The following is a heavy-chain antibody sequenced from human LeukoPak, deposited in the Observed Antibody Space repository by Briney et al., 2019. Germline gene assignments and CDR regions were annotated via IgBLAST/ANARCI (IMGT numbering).Heavy chain of an antibody. CDR1: GFTFSRYA. CDR2: LGGSGGDT. D-gene: IGHD2-15*01. V-gene: IGHV3-23*01. CDR3: ARDRVDWFDP. Sequence: GGSLRLSCVASGFTFSRYAMSWVRQAPGKGLEWVSSLGGSGGDTSYADSVKGRFTISRDNSKNTLYLQMNSLRAEDTAVYYCARDRVDWFDPWGQGTLVTVSS. J-gene: IGHJ5*02.